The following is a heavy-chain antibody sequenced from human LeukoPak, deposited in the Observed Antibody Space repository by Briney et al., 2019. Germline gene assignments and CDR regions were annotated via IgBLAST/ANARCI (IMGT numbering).Heavy chain of an antibody. CDR1: GFTFSDYY. V-gene: IGHV3-11*01. Sequence: PGGSLRLSCATSGFTFSDYYMSWIRRAPGKGLEWVSYMSSSDSTIYYADSVKGRFTISRDNAKNSLHLQMNILRAEDTAVYYCARDTGLAGPCDYWGQGTLVTVSS. CDR3: ARDTGLAGPCDY. CDR2: MSSSDSTI. J-gene: IGHJ4*02.